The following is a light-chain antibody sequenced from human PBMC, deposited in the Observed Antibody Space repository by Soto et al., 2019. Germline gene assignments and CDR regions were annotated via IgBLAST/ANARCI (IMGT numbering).Light chain of an antibody. CDR3: TAYASGSSHVV. Sequence: QSALTQPASVSGSPGQSITLSCTGTSSDIGGYDYVSWYQLHPGKAPKLILYDVNNRPSGVSNRFSGSKSGNTASLTISGLQAEDEADYYCTAYASGSSHVVFGGGTQLTVL. V-gene: IGLV2-14*01. CDR2: DVN. J-gene: IGLJ2*01. CDR1: SSDIGGYDY.